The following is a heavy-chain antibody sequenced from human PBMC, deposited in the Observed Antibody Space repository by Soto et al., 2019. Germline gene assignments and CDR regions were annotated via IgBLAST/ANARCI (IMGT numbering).Heavy chain of an antibody. V-gene: IGHV4-59*11. Sequence: SETLSLSRGVSGGSSSSRKWGLWIRQPPGKGLEWIGYIYNSGSTNYNPSLKSRVTISADTSKNQFSLKLTSVTAADTAVYYCARDLPPLDSWGQGTLVTAPQ. CDR3: ARDLPPLDS. CDR1: GGSSSSRKW. CDR2: IYNSGST. J-gene: IGHJ4*02.